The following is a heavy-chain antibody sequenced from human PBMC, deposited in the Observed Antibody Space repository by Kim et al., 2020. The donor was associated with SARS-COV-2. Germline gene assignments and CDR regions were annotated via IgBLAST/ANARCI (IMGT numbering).Heavy chain of an antibody. Sequence: SETLSLTCAVYGGSFSGYYWSWIRQPPGKGLEWIGEINHSGSTNYNPSLKSRVTISVDTSKNQFSLKLSSVTAADTAVYYCARGKLPAVVGVTLDYWGQGTLVTVSS. V-gene: IGHV4-34*01. CDR1: GGSFSGYY. CDR2: INHSGST. J-gene: IGHJ4*02. D-gene: IGHD2-15*01. CDR3: ARGKLPAVVGVTLDY.